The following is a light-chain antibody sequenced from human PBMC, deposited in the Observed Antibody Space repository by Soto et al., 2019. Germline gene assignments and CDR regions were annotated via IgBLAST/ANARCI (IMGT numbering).Light chain of an antibody. CDR3: QQYSNYRT. J-gene: IGKJ1*01. V-gene: IGKV1-5*03. Sequence: DIKMTQSPSTLSASVGDRVTITCRASQSIDSWLAWYQQKPGKVPKLLIYNGYSLENGVPSRFSGSGSGTEFTLSISSLQPDDFATYYCQQYSNYRTFGQGTKV. CDR1: QSIDSW. CDR2: NGY.